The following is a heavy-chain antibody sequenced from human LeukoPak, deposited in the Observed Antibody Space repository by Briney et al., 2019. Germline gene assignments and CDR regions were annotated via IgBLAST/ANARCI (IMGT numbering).Heavy chain of an antibody. CDR1: GFTFSSYA. V-gene: IGHV1-69*06. CDR3: ARNWGAAAGMNPLDY. D-gene: IGHD6-13*01. Sequence: PGGSLRLSCSASGFTFSSYAISWVRQAPGQGLEWMGGIIPIFGTANYAQKFQGRVTITADKSTSTAYMELSSLRSEDTAVYYCARNWGAAAGMNPLDYWGQGTLVTVSS. CDR2: IIPIFGTA. J-gene: IGHJ4*02.